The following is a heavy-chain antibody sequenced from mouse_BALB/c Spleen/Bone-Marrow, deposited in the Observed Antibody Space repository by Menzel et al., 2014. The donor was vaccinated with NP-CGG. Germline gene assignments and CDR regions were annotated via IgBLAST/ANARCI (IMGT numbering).Heavy chain of an antibody. CDR3: ARHGFYSAMDY. Sequence: EVKLMESGGGLVQPGESLKLSCESNEYEFPSHDMSWVRKTPEKRPELVAAINSDGGITDYPDTMERRFTISRDNTKXTLYLQMSSLRSEDTALYYCARHGFYSAMDYWGQGTSVTVSS. CDR2: INSDGGIT. J-gene: IGHJ4*01. V-gene: IGHV5-2*01. CDR1: EYEFPSHD.